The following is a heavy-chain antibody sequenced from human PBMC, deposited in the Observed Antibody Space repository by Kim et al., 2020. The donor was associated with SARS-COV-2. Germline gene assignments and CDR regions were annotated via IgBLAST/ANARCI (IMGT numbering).Heavy chain of an antibody. CDR2: IYPGDSDT. V-gene: IGHV5-51*01. J-gene: IGHJ5*02. D-gene: IGHD6-6*01. Sequence: GESLKISCKGSGYSFTSYWIGWVRQMPGKGLEWMGIIYPGDSDTRYSPSFQGQVTISADKSISTAYLQWSSLKASDTAMYYCARRGGSVPPYSSSPRSWFDPWGQGTLVTVSS. CDR1: GYSFTSYW. CDR3: ARRGGSVPPYSSSPRSWFDP.